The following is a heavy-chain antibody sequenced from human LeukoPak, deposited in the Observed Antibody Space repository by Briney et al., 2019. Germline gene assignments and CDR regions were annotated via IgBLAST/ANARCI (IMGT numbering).Heavy chain of an antibody. CDR3: ARDMVDYDFWSGYYASDY. CDR1: GFTFDDYG. V-gene: IGHV3-20*04. D-gene: IGHD3-3*01. J-gene: IGHJ4*02. Sequence: GGSLRLSCAASGFTFDDYGMSWVRQAPGKGLEWVSGINWNGGSTGYADSVKGRFTISRDNAKNSLYLQMNSLRAEDTAVYYCARDMVDYDFWSGYYASDYWGQGTLVTVSS. CDR2: INWNGGST.